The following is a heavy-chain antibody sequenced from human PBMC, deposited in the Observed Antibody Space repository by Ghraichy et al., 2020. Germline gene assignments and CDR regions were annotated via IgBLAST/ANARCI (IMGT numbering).Heavy chain of an antibody. Sequence: GGSLRLSCAASGFTFSSYGMHWVRQAPGKGLEWVAVISYDGSNKYYADSVKGRFTISRDNSKNTLYLQMNSLRAEDTAVYYCAKDGHSGSYWGWYFDYWGQGTLVTVSS. CDR3: AKDGHSGSYWGWYFDY. CDR1: GFTFSSYG. J-gene: IGHJ4*02. CDR2: ISYDGSNK. V-gene: IGHV3-30*18. D-gene: IGHD1-26*01.